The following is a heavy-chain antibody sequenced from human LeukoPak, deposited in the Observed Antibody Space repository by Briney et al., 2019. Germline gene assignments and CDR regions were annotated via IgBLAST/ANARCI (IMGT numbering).Heavy chain of an antibody. J-gene: IGHJ4*02. V-gene: IGHV4-59*01. D-gene: IGHD2-15*01. CDR1: GGSISYYC. CDR3: ARKGGHFNY. Sequence: SETLSLTCTVSGGSISYYCWSWIRQSPGKGLEWIGYIYYNGSTNYNPSLKSRVTISVDMSKNQFSLKVTSVTAADTAIYYCARKGGHFNYWGQGTLVTVSS. CDR2: IYYNGST.